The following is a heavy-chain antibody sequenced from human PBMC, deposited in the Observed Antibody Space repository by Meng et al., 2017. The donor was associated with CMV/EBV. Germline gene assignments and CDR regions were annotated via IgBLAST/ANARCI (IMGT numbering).Heavy chain of an antibody. CDR1: GGTFSSYA. CDR2: IIPIFGTA. J-gene: IGHJ6*02. Sequence: SVKVSCKASGGTFSSYAISWVRRAPGQGLEWMGGIIPIFGTANYAQKFQGRVTITTDESTSTAYMELSSLRSEDTAVYYCARVIVVPAAIPLYYYYGMDVWGQGTTVTVSS. V-gene: IGHV1-69*05. CDR3: ARVIVVPAAIPLYYYYGMDV. D-gene: IGHD2-2*02.